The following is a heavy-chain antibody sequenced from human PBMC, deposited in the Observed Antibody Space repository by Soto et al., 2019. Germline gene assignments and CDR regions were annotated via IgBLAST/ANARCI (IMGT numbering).Heavy chain of an antibody. CDR1: GFTFSSYV. J-gene: IGHJ6*02. CDR3: ARDGYCSGGSCAPEYYYGMDV. CDR2: IWYDGSNK. V-gene: IGHV3-33*08. D-gene: IGHD2-15*01. Sequence: PGGSLRLSCSASGFTFSSYVMNWVRQAPGKGLEWVAVIWYDGSNKYYADSVKGRFTISRDNSKNTLYLQMNSLRAEDTAVYYCARDGYCSGGSCAPEYYYGMDVWGQGTTVTVSS.